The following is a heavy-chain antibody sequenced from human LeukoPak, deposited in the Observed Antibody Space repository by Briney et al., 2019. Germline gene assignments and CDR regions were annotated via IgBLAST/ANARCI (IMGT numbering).Heavy chain of an antibody. CDR2: IRYDGSNK. J-gene: IGHJ6*03. CDR3: AKGAFTVTPRGYYMDV. CDR1: GFTFSSYG. D-gene: IGHD4-17*01. V-gene: IGHV3-30*02. Sequence: GGSLRLSCAASGFTFSSYGMHWVRQAPGKGLEWVAFIRYDGSNKYYADSVKGRFTISRDNSKNTLYLQMNSLRAEDTAVYYCAKGAFTVTPRGYYMDVWGKGTTVTVSS.